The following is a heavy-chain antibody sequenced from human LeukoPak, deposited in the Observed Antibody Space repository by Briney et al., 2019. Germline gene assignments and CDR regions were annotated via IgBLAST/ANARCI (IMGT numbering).Heavy chain of an antibody. D-gene: IGHD6-19*01. V-gene: IGHV1-2*02. CDR3: AGFGGGQWLLRGDDAFDI. J-gene: IGHJ3*02. CDR1: GYTFTAYS. CDR2: INPNSGGT. Sequence: ASVKVSCKASGYTFTAYSMHWVRQAPGQGLEWMGWINPNSGGTDCAQKFLGRVTMTRDTSISTAYMELSGLRSDDTAVYYCAGFGGGQWLLRGDDAFDIWGQGTMVTVSS.